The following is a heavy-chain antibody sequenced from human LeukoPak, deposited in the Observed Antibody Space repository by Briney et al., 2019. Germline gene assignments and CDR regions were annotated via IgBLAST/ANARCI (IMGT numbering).Heavy chain of an antibody. CDR2: IGGSGGST. V-gene: IGHV3-23*01. D-gene: IGHD6-25*01. CDR3: AGGNTWPGLSY. J-gene: IGHJ4*02. CDR1: GFTFSNYA. Sequence: LPGGSLRLSCAASGFTFSNYAMSWVRQAPGKGLEWVSGIGGSGGSTYYADSVKGRFTISRDKSKNTLYLQMNTLRAEDTAVYFCAGGNTWPGLSYWGQGTLLTVSS.